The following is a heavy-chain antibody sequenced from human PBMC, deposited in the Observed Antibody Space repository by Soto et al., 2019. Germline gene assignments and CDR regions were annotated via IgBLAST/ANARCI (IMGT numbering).Heavy chain of an antibody. CDR2: IIPIFGTA. V-gene: IGHV1-69*13. J-gene: IGHJ6*02. Sequence: GASVKVSCKASGGTFSSYAISWVRQAPGQGLEWMGGIIPIFGTANYAQKFQGRVMITADESTSTAYMELSSLRSEDTAVYYCARFEGGAAYYYYYGMDVWGQGTTVTVSS. D-gene: IGHD3-16*01. CDR3: ARFEGGAAYYYYYGMDV. CDR1: GGTFSSYA.